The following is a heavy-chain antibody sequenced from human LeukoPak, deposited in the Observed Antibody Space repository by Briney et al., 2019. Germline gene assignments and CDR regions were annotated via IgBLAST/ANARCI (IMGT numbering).Heavy chain of an antibody. Sequence: GGSLRLSCAASGFTFDDYAMHWVRQAPGKGLEWVSGISWNSGSIGYADSVKGRFTISRDNAKNSLYLQMNSLRAEDTALYYCAKVRVRWGGLGDTAMVTKSNGDYWGQGTLVTVSS. J-gene: IGHJ4*02. CDR1: GFTFDDYA. D-gene: IGHD5-18*01. V-gene: IGHV3-9*01. CDR3: AKVRVRWGGLGDTAMVTKSNGDY. CDR2: ISWNSGSI.